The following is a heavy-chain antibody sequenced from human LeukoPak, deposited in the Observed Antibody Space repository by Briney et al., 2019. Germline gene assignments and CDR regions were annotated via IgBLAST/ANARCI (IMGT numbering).Heavy chain of an antibody. Sequence: GASVRVSCKASGYTFTSYGISWVRQALGQGREWMGWISAYNGNTNYAQKLQGRVTMTTDTSTSTAYMELRSLRSDDTAVYYWARGGDGYNYYYGMDVWGQGTTVTVSS. CDR1: GYTFTSYG. V-gene: IGHV1-18*01. CDR3: ARGGDGYNYYYGMDV. CDR2: ISAYNGNT. J-gene: IGHJ6*02. D-gene: IGHD5-24*01.